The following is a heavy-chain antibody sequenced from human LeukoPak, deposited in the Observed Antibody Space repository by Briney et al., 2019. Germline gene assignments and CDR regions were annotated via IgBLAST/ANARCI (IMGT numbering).Heavy chain of an antibody. CDR2: FDPSDTET. V-gene: IGHV1-24*01. Sequence: ASVKLSCKVSGYTLTELSMHWVRQAPGTGLEWMGGFDPSDTETIYAQKFHGRVTMTEDTSTDTPYMELSSLRSEDKAVYYCATPEHIAAAGTTSPGDYYYGMDVWGQGTTVTVSS. CDR1: GYTLTELS. CDR3: ATPEHIAAAGTTSPGDYYYGMDV. J-gene: IGHJ6*02. D-gene: IGHD6-13*01.